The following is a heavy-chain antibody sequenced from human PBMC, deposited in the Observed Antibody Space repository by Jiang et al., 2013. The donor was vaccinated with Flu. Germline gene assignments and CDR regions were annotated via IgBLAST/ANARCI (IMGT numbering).Heavy chain of an antibody. CDR2: IRSKLYGGTT. CDR3: TRDVSSDSSWYVPFPAPFDP. D-gene: IGHD6-13*01. CDR1: GFTFGDYS. J-gene: IGHJ5*02. Sequence: VQLVESGGGLVQPGRSLRLSCTTSGFTFGDYSMSWVRQAPGKGLEWVGFIRSKLYGGTTQYAASVKGRFTISRDDSKSIAYLQMNSLKTEDTAVYYCTRDVSSDSSWYVPFPAPFDPWGPGNPGHRLL. V-gene: IGHV3-49*04.